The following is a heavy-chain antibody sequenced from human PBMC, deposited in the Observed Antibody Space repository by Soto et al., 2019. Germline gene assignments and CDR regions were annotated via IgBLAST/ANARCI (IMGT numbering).Heavy chain of an antibody. CDR1: GYTFTSYG. J-gene: IGHJ3*02. D-gene: IGHD2-8*01. CDR2: ISAYNGNT. CDR3: AREGCTNGVCYAFDI. V-gene: IGHV1-18*01. Sequence: ASVKVSCKASGYTFTSYGISWVRQAPGQGLEWMGWISAYNGNTNYAQKLQGRVTMTTDTSTSTAYMELRSLRSDDTAVYYCAREGCTNGVCYAFDIRGQGTMVTVSS.